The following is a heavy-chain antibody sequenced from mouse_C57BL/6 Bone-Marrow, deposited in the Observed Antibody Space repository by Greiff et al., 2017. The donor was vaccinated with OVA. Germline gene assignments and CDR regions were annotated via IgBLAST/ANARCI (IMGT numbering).Heavy chain of an antibody. CDR3: ARKSNSYYYAMDY. CDR2: IYPGDGDT. V-gene: IGHV1-80*01. D-gene: IGHD2-5*01. Sequence: QVQLQQSGAELVRPGASVKLSCTASGFNIKDDYMHWVKQRPGKGLEWIGQIYPGDGDTNYNGKFEGKATLTADKSSSTAYMQLSSLTSEDSAVYFCARKSNSYYYAMDYWGQGTSVTVSS. CDR1: GFNIKDDY. J-gene: IGHJ4*01.